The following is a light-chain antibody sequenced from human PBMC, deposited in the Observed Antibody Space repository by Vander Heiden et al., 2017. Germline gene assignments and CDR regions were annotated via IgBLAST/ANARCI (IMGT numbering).Light chain of an antibody. V-gene: IGKV1-39*01. Sequence: DVQMTQSPSSLSASEGVRVTISCRASQYMRNYLNWYQQKPGRAPKLLISAASILQSGVPSRFNGSGSGTYFTLTITKLQPEDFATYYCQQTYSTFRTFGQGTKVENK. CDR2: AAS. CDR1: QYMRNY. J-gene: IGKJ1*01. CDR3: QQTYSTFRT.